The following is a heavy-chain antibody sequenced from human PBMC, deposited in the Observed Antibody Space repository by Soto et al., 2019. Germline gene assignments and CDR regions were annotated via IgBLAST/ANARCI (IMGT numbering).Heavy chain of an antibody. D-gene: IGHD3-22*01. CDR1: GGSMSSSSYY. J-gene: IGHJ6*02. CDR3: ARRLYYDSSGFEGGGMDV. CDR2: IYYSGST. V-gene: IGHV4-39*01. Sequence: QLQLQESGPGLVKPSETLSLTCTVSGGSMSSSSYYWGWIGQPPGKGLEWIGSIYYSGSTYYNPSLKSRVTISVDTSKNQFSLKLSSVTAADTAVYYCARRLYYDSSGFEGGGMDVWGQGTTVTVSS.